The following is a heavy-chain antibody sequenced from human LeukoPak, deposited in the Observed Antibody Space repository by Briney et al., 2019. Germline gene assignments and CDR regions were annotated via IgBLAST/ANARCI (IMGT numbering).Heavy chain of an antibody. J-gene: IGHJ4*02. CDR1: GYTFSNYA. Sequence: GASVKVSCKASGYTFSNYAMNWVRQAPGQGLEWMGWINTNTGNPTYAQGFTGRFVFSLDTSVSTAYLQLNSLKAEDTAVYYCARGYYSLGYYFDYWGQGTLVTVSS. D-gene: IGHD2-15*01. CDR3: ARGYYSLGYYFDY. V-gene: IGHV7-4-1*02. CDR2: INTNTGNP.